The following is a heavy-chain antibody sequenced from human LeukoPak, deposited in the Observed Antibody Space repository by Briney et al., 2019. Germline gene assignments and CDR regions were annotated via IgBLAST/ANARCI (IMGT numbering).Heavy chain of an antibody. CDR2: INPSGGST. J-gene: IGHJ4*02. D-gene: IGHD6-19*01. Sequence: GASVTVSCKASGYTLTSYYMHWVRQAPGQGLEWMGIINPSGGSTSYAQKFQGRVTMTRDTSTSTVYMELSSLRSEDTAVYYCARGRLAVAGNAAILGYWGQGTLVTVSS. CDR1: GYTLTSYY. V-gene: IGHV1-46*01. CDR3: ARGRLAVAGNAAILGY.